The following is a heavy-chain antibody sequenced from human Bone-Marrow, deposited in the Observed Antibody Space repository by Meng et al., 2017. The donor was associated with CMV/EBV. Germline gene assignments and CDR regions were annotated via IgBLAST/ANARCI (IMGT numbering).Heavy chain of an antibody. CDR3: ARVGGSGSFEY. D-gene: IGHD3-10*01. CDR2: SRGSGRTI. J-gene: IGHJ4*02. CDR1: GFAFSNYE. Sequence: GGSLRLSCVASGFAFSNYEMSWVRQAPGKGLEWLSYSRGSGRTIYYADSVKGRFTISRDNAKNPLYLQMNSLSVEDTAVYYCARVGGSGSFEYWGQGTLVTVSS. V-gene: IGHV3-48*03.